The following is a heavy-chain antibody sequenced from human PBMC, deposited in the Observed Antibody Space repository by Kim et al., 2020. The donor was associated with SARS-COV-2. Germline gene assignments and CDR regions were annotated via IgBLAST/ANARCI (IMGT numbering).Heavy chain of an antibody. D-gene: IGHD6-6*01. Sequence: RTYYHPPLTSRVTIAVDTSKTQFSLKLSSVTAADTAVYYCAVGGSSWDYWGQGTLVTVSS. CDR2: RT. V-gene: IGHV4-39*01. CDR3: AVGGSSWDY. J-gene: IGHJ4*02.